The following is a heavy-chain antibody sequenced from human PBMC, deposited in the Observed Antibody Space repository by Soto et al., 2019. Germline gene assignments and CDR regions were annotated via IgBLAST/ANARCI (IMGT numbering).Heavy chain of an antibody. Sequence: QVQLQESGPGLVKPSETLSLTCTVSGGSITNYYCSWFRQPPGKGLEWIGYIQYNGYSAYNLSLKRRVNMSMATSKTQSSLMVESVTATDTAVYYCARHGFGPLHGLVDVWGQGTTVIVSS. D-gene: IGHD3-10*01. J-gene: IGHJ6*02. CDR2: IQYNGYS. CDR3: ARHGFGPLHGLVDV. V-gene: IGHV4-59*08. CDR1: GGSITNYY.